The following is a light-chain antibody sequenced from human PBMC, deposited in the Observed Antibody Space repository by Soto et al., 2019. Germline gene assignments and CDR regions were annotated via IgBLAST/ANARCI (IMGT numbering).Light chain of an antibody. V-gene: IGKV3-20*01. Sequence: VVLTQSPATLSLSPGERATLSCRANQPVSANYLAWYQQKPGQAPRLLIYGASSRATGIPDRFSGGGSGTDFTLTISRLEPEDFAVFYCHQYGSSPFTFGPGTKVDIK. CDR2: GAS. CDR1: QPVSANY. J-gene: IGKJ3*01. CDR3: HQYGSSPFT.